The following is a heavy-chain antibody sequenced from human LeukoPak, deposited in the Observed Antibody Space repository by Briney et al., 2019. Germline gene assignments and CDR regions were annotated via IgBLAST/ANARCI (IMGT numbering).Heavy chain of an antibody. CDR1: GGSISSGDYY. J-gene: IGHJ6*03. Sequence: SQTLSLTCTVSGGSISSGDYYWSWIRQPPGKGLEWIGYIYYSGSTYYNPSLKSRVIISVDTSKNQSSLKLSSVTAADTAVYXCXGTIFGVVIISRGGYMDXWGKGXXVTV. V-gene: IGHV4-30-4*08. D-gene: IGHD3-3*01. CDR2: IYYSGST. CDR3: XGTIFGVVIISRGGYMDX.